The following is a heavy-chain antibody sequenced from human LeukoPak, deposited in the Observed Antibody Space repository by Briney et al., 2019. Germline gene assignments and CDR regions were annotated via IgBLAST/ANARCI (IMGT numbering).Heavy chain of an antibody. CDR3: ARDASEALWSGYSPTYFYYYYMDV. J-gene: IGHJ6*03. D-gene: IGHD3-3*01. CDR2: IRSKASSNAT. V-gene: IGHV3-73*01. Sequence: GGSLRLSCAASGFTFSGSAMRWVRQASGKGLEWLGRIRSKASSNATAYAASGKGRFTISRDDSKNTAYLQMNSLKTEDTAVYYCARDASEALWSGYSPTYFYYYYMDVWGKGTTVTVSS. CDR1: GFTFSGSA.